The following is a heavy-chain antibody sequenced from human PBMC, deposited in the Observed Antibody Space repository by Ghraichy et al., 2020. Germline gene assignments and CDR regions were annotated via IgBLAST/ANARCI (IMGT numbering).Heavy chain of an antibody. CDR3: ARDGSGFDY. J-gene: IGHJ4*02. CDR1: GGSFSGYY. CDR2: INHSGST. Sequence: SETLSLTCAVYGGSFSGYYWSWIRQPPGKGLEWIGEINHSGSTNYNPSLKSRVTISVDTSKNQFSLKLSSVTAADTAVYYCARDGSGFDYWGQGTLVTVSS. V-gene: IGHV4-34*01.